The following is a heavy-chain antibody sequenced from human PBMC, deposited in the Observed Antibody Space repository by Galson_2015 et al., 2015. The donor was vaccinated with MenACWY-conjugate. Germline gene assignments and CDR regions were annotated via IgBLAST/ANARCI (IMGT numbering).Heavy chain of an antibody. V-gene: IGHV3-7*03. CDR3: ARVDYNANGNVY. Sequence: SLRLSCAASGFTVSRYWMTWVRQAPGKGLEWVANINQDGSDKSYVDSAKGRFAISKDNAKNSMFLQMNRLTAEDTAVYYCARVDYNANGNVYWGQGTLVTVSS. CDR1: GFTVSRYW. D-gene: IGHD4-11*01. CDR2: INQDGSDK. J-gene: IGHJ1*01.